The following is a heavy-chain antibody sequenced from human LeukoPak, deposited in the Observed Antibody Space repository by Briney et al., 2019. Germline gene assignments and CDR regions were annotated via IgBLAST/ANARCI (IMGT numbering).Heavy chain of an antibody. CDR3: ARGGVAAAYYFDY. Sequence: SETLSLTCTVSGGSISSSNYYWSWIRQPPGKGLDWIGSINYSGNTYYNPSLKSRVTISVDTSKNQFSLKLSSVTAADTAVYYCARGGVAAAYYFDYWGQGTLVTVSS. CDR1: GGSISSSNYY. CDR2: INYSGNT. J-gene: IGHJ4*02. V-gene: IGHV4-39*07. D-gene: IGHD6-13*01.